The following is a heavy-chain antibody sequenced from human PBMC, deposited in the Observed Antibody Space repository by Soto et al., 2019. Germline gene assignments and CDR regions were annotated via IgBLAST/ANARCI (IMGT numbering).Heavy chain of an antibody. D-gene: IGHD3-3*01. Sequence: PGGSLRLSCAASGFTFSSYSMNWVLQAPGKGLEWVSSISSSSSYIYYADSVKGRFTISRDNAKNSLYLQMNSLRAEDTAVYYCARGPEFLYYDFWSGFYDYWGQGTLVTVSS. V-gene: IGHV3-21*01. CDR2: ISSSSSYI. CDR1: GFTFSSYS. CDR3: ARGPEFLYYDFWSGFYDY. J-gene: IGHJ4*02.